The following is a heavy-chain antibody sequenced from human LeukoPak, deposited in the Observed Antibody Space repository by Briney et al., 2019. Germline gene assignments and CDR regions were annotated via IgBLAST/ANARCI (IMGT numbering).Heavy chain of an antibody. CDR3: ARGEWLHGYY. CDR2: VYTSGST. D-gene: IGHD5-12*01. CDR1: GGTFSGYY. Sequence: SETLSLTCAVYGGTFSGYYWGWIRQPAGKGLEWLGRVYTSGSTNYNPSFESRVTISVDTSKNQFSLKLSSVTAADTAVYYCARGEWLHGYYWGQGTLVTVSS. V-gene: IGHV4-59*10. J-gene: IGHJ4*02.